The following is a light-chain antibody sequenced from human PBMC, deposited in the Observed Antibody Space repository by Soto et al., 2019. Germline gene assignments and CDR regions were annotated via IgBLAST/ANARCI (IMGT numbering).Light chain of an antibody. V-gene: IGKV3-11*01. CDR1: QSVSSD. CDR2: DAF. Sequence: EIVLTQSPATPSLSPGARGPLSFRASQSVSSDLAWYQQKPGQAPRLLIYDAFHRATGIPARFSGSGSGTDFTLTISSLEPEDFAVYYCQQRRNWPLTFGQGTKVDIK. J-gene: IGKJ1*01. CDR3: QQRRNWPLT.